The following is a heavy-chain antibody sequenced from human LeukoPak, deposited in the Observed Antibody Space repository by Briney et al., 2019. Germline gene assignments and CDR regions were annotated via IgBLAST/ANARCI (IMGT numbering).Heavy chain of an antibody. CDR1: GYTFTGYY. CDR2: INPNSGGT. J-gene: IGHJ4*02. CDR3: ARVSDRYNWNDFKRYFDY. V-gene: IGHV1-2*02. D-gene: IGHD1-20*01. Sequence: ASVKVSCKASGYTFTGYYMHWMRQAPGQGLEWMGWINPNSGGTNYAQKFQGRVTMTRDTSISTAYMELSRLRSDDTAVYYCARVSDRYNWNDFKRYFDYWGQGTLVTVSS.